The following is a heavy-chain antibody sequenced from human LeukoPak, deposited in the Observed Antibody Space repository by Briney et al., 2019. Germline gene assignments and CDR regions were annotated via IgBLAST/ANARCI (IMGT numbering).Heavy chain of an antibody. CDR3: ATPYYSGIRSLNVFNM. J-gene: IGHJ3*02. CDR1: GVSVIDTRYY. V-gene: IGHV4-31*03. CDR2: MYYSGSP. Sequence: SQTLSLTCNVSGVSVIDTRYYWSWIRQHPGKGLEWLGYMYYSGSPNYNPSLKTRLTISIDTSKNQFSLQRSSVTAADTATYYCATPYYSGIRSLNVFNMWGQGTRVTVSS. D-gene: IGHD2-15*01.